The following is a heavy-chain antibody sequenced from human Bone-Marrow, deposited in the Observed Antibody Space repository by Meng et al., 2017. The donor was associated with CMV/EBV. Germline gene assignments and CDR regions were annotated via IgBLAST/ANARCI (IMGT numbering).Heavy chain of an antibody. CDR1: GFTFSSYA. V-gene: IGHV3-23*03. CDR3: AMYGYSSSWYVPWFDP. Sequence: GGSLRLSCAASGFTFSSYAMSWVRQAPGKGLEWVSVIYSGGSSTYYADSVKGRFTISRDNSENTLYLQMNSLRAEDTAVYYCAMYGYSSSWYVPWFDPRGQGTLVTVSS. D-gene: IGHD6-13*01. J-gene: IGHJ5*02. CDR2: IYSGGSST.